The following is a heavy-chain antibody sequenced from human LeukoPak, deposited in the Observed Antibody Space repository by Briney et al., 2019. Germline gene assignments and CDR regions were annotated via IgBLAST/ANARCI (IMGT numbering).Heavy chain of an antibody. CDR3: ARRFIGPSASWGAFDI. J-gene: IGHJ3*02. CDR2: VYYSGST. V-gene: IGHV4-59*08. CDR1: DGSLRGHY. D-gene: IGHD3-16*01. Sequence: SETLSLTCTVSDGSLRGHYWSWIRHPPGKGRESIGFVYYSGSTNDNPSLKGRVIISLDASKNQFSLKLSSVTAADTALYYCARRFIGPSASWGAFDIWGQGTMVTVSS.